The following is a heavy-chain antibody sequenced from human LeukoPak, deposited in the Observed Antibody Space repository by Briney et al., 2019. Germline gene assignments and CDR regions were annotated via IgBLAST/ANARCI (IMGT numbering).Heavy chain of an antibody. Sequence: GRSLRLSCAASGFTFSSYGMHWVRQAPGKGLEWVAVISYDGSNKYYADSVKGRFTISRDNSKNTLYLQMNSLRAEDTAVYYCAKEHAAYSSGWYPTPVFDYWGQGTLVTVSS. CDR3: AKEHAAYSSGWYPTPVFDY. CDR1: GFTFSSYG. D-gene: IGHD6-19*01. CDR2: ISYDGSNK. J-gene: IGHJ4*02. V-gene: IGHV3-30*18.